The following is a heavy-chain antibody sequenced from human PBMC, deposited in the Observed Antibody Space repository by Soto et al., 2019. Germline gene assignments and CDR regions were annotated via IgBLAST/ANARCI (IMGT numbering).Heavy chain of an antibody. CDR1: GGSISSSSYY. CDR2: IYYSGST. V-gene: IGHV4-39*01. CDR3: AIQKVMVRGVIKVFDP. J-gene: IGHJ5*02. D-gene: IGHD3-10*01. Sequence: PSETLSLTCTVSGGSISSSSYYWGWIRQPPGKGLEWIGSIYYSGSTYYNPSLKSRVTISVDTSKNQFSLKLSSVTAADTAVFFCAIQKVMVRGVIKVFDPLGQGTLVTVSS.